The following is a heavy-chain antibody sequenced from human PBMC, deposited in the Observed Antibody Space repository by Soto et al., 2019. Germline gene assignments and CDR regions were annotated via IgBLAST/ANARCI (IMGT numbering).Heavy chain of an antibody. D-gene: IGHD3-22*01. CDR1: EGTFSSYA. Sequence: SVKVSCKASEGTFSSYAISWVRQAPGQGLEWMGGIIPIFGTANYAQKFQGRVTITADESTSTAYMELSSLRSEDTAVYYCARFRMKDSSGYFAFDIWGQGTMVTVSS. CDR3: ARFRMKDSSGYFAFDI. V-gene: IGHV1-69*13. J-gene: IGHJ3*02. CDR2: IIPIFGTA.